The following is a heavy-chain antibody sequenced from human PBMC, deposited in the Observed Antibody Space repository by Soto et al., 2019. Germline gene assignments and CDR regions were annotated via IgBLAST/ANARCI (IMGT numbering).Heavy chain of an antibody. V-gene: IGHV3-7*01. CDR3: ATEEVGYGDYPLQTFDY. Sequence: EAQLVESGGGLVQPGGSLRLSCAASGFTFSSYWMSWVRQAPGKGLEWVANIKQDGSEKYYVDSVKGRFTISRDNAKNSLYLQMNSLRAEDTAVYYCATEEVGYGDYPLQTFDYWGQGTLVTVSS. D-gene: IGHD4-17*01. J-gene: IGHJ4*02. CDR1: GFTFSSYW. CDR2: IKQDGSEK.